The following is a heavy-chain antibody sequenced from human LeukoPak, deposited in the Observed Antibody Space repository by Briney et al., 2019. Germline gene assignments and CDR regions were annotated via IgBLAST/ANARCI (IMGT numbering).Heavy chain of an antibody. D-gene: IGHD6-19*01. V-gene: IGHV4-59*01. CDR2: IYYSGST. Sequence: SETLSLTCTVSGGSISSYYWSWIRQPPGKGLEWIGYIYYSGSTNYNPSLESRVTISVDTSKNQFSLKLSSVTAADTAVYYCARWADSSGWFGAYFDYWGQGTLVTVSS. CDR1: GGSISSYY. CDR3: ARWADSSGWFGAYFDY. J-gene: IGHJ4*02.